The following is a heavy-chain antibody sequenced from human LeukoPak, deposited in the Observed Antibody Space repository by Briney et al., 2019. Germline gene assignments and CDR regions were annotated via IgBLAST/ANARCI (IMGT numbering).Heavy chain of an antibody. V-gene: IGHV4-39*07. CDR3: ARDLQVSGGSYYGKLLRYFDY. D-gene: IGHD1-26*01. Sequence: PSQTLSLTCTVSGGSISSSSYYWGWIRQPPGKGLEWIGSIYYSGSTYYNPSLKSRVTISVDTSKNQFSLKLSSVTAADTAVYYCARDLQVSGGSYYGKLLRYFDYWGQGTLVTVSS. J-gene: IGHJ4*02. CDR1: GGSISSSSYY. CDR2: IYYSGST.